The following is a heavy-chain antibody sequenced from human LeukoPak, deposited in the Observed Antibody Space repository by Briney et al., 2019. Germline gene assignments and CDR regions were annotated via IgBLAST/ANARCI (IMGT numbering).Heavy chain of an antibody. Sequence: ASETLSLTCTVSGGSISSYYWSWIRQPPGKGLEWIGYIYYSGSTNYNPSLKSRVTISVDTSKNQFSLKLSSVTAADTAVYYCARVGVFGVVIGYFDYWGQRTLVTVSS. D-gene: IGHD3-3*01. CDR3: ARVGVFGVVIGYFDY. V-gene: IGHV4-59*01. CDR2: IYYSGST. CDR1: GGSISSYY. J-gene: IGHJ4*02.